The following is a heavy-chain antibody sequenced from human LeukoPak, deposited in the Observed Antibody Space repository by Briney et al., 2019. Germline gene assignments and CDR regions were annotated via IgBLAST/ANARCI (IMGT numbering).Heavy chain of an antibody. J-gene: IGHJ6*03. D-gene: IGHD3-10*01. V-gene: IGHV1-18*01. Sequence: ASVRVSCKASGYTFSIYGFSWVRQAPGQGLEWMGWISAYNGNTNYAQKFQGRVTMTRDMSTSTVYMELSRLRSDDTAVYYCARSGGAAGLYYYYMDVWGKGTTVTISS. CDR1: GYTFSIYG. CDR3: ARSGGAAGLYYYYMDV. CDR2: ISAYNGNT.